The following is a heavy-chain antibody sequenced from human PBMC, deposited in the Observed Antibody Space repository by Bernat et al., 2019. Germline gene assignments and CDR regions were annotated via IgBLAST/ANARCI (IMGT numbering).Heavy chain of an antibody. J-gene: IGHJ5*02. D-gene: IGHD2-15*01. CDR2: IYYSGST. Sequence: VQLQESGPGLVKPSETLSLTCTFSGDSVTTSNYYWSWIRQPPGKGLEWIAYIYYSGSTNYNPSLKSRATISLDTSKNQFSLKLTSVTAADTAVYLCASTGYCSGGSCYSGWFDPWGQRTLVTVSS. CDR3: ASTGYCSGGSCYSGWFDP. V-gene: IGHV4-61*01. CDR1: GDSVTTSNYY.